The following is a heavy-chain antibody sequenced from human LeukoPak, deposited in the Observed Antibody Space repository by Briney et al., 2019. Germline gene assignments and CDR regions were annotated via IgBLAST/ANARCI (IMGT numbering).Heavy chain of an antibody. CDR3: ARDRHIAAAVYYYYMDV. J-gene: IGHJ6*03. D-gene: IGHD6-13*01. CDR2: INAYNGNT. CDR1: GYTFTSYI. V-gene: IGHV1-18*01. Sequence: ASVKVSCKASGYTFTSYIISWVRQAPGQGLEWMGWINAYNGNTDYAQRVQGRVTMTTDTFTSTAYMELRSLRSDDTAVYYCARDRHIAAAVYYYYMDVWGKGTPVTVSS.